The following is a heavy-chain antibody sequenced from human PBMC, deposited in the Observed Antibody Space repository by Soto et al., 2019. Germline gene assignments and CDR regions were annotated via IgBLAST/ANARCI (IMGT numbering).Heavy chain of an antibody. CDR1: GYSFAGYW. V-gene: IGHV5-10-1*01. Sequence: GESLKISCKGSGYSFAGYWITWVRQKPGKGLEWMGRIDPSDSQTYYSPSFRGHVAISVTKSITTVFLQWSSLRASDTAMYYCARQIYDSDTGPNFQYHFDSWGQGTPVTVSS. CDR3: ARQIYDSDTGPNFQYHFDS. D-gene: IGHD3-22*01. CDR2: IDPSDSQT. J-gene: IGHJ4*02.